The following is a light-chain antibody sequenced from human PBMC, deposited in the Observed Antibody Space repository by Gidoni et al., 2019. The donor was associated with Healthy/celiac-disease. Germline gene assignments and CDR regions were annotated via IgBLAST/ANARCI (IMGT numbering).Light chain of an antibody. CDR1: LRVLYSSNNKNY. V-gene: IGKV4-1*01. CDR2: WAS. CDR3: QQYYSTPLT. J-gene: IGKJ4*01. Sequence: DILMPQSPESLAGSLGERATINCKSSLRVLYSSNNKNYLAWYQQKPGQPPKLLIYWASTRESGVPDRFSGSGSGTDFTLTISSLQAEDVAVYYCQQYYSTPLTFGGGTKVEIK.